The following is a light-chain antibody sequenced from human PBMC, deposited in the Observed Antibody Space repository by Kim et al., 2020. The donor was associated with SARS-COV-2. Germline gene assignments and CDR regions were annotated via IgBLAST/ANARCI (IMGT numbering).Light chain of an antibody. CDR3: HTWGTGIWV. Sequence: QLVLTQSPSASASLGASVKLTCTLNSGHSSDAITWHQQQPEKAPRYLMTLNSDGTHTKGDGIPDRFSGSSSGAERYLTIFSLQSDDEADYYCHTWGTGIWVFGGGTQLTVL. J-gene: IGLJ3*02. CDR1: SGHSSDA. CDR2: LNSDGTH. V-gene: IGLV4-69*01.